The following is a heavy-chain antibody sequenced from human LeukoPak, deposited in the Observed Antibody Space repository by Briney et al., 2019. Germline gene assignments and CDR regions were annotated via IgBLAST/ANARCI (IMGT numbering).Heavy chain of an antibody. V-gene: IGHV4-31*03. J-gene: IGHJ6*02. CDR1: GGSISSGGYY. CDR3: ARDVRITGKYYGMDV. Sequence: SQTLSLTCTVSGGSISSGGYYWSWLRQHPGKGLEWIGYIYYSGSTYYNPSLKSRVTISVDTSKNQFSLKLGSVTAADTAVYYCARDVRITGKYYGMDVWGQGTTVTVSS. CDR2: IYYSGST. D-gene: IGHD1-20*01.